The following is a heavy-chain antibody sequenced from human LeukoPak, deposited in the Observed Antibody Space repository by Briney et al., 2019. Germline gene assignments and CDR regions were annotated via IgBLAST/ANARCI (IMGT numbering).Heavy chain of an antibody. CDR1: GGSISSYY. J-gene: IGHJ5*02. D-gene: IGHD6-19*01. V-gene: IGHV4-4*07. CDR2: IYTSGST. Sequence: PSETLSLTCTVPGGSISSYYWSWIRQPAGKGLEWIGRIYTSGSTNYNPSLKSRATISVDKSKNQFSLKLSSVTAADTAVYYCARDHGGWYFSWFDPWGQGTLVTVSS. CDR3: ARDHGGWYFSWFDP.